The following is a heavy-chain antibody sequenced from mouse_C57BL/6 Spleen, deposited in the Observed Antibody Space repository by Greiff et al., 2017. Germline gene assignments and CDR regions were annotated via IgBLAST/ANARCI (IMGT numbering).Heavy chain of an antibody. CDR1: GYTFTSYW. V-gene: IGHV1-59*01. CDR2: IDPSDSYT. CDR3: ARSSDGYYLDY. D-gene: IGHD2-3*01. J-gene: IGHJ2*01. Sequence: QVQLQQPGAELVRPGTSVKLSCKASGYTFTSYWMHWVKQRPGQGLEWIGVIDPSDSYTNYNHKFKGKATLTVDTSSSTAYMQLSSLTAEDSAVYYCARSSDGYYLDYWGQGTTLTVSS.